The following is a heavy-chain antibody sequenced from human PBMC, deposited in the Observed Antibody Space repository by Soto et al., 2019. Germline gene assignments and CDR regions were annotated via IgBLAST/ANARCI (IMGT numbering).Heavy chain of an antibody. V-gene: IGHV3-21*01. CDR3: VRARSTDSRPDY. D-gene: IGHD3-22*01. Sequence: GGSLRLSCAASGFTFSLYSIIWVRQAPGKGLEWVASITSSSSYIYYEDSLKGRFTISRDNAKNSLFLQLDSLRAEDTAVYFCVRARSTDSRPDYWGQGTLVTVSS. CDR1: GFTFSLYS. CDR2: ITSSSSYI. J-gene: IGHJ4*02.